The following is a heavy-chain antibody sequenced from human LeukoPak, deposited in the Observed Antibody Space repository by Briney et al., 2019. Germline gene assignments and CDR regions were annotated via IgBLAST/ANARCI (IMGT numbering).Heavy chain of an antibody. CDR1: GFTFSSYG. V-gene: IGHV3-30*18. CDR3: AKEKPLH. Sequence: PGGSLRLSCAASGFTFSSYGMHWVRQAPGKGLEWVAVISYDGSNKYYADSVKGRFTISRDNSKNTLYLQMNSLRAEDTAVYYCAKEKPLHWGQGTLVTVSS. CDR2: ISYDGSNK. J-gene: IGHJ4*02.